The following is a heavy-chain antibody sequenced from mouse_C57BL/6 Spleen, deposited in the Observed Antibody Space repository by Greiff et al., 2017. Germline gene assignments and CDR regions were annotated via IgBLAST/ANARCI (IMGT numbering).Heavy chain of an antibody. V-gene: IGHV1-39*01. D-gene: IGHD1-1*01. CDR1: GYSFTDYN. J-gene: IGHJ4*01. Sequence: EVKLQESGPELVKPGASVKISCKASGYSFTDYNMNWVKQSNGKSLEWIGVINPNYGTTSYNQKFKGKATLTVDQSSSTAYMQLNSLTSEDSAVYYCARGYYGSSYGAMDYWGQGTSVTVSS. CDR2: INPNYGTT. CDR3: ARGYYGSSYGAMDY.